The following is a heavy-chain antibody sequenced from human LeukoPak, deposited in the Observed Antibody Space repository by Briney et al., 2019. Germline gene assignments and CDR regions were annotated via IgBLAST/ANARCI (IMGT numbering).Heavy chain of an antibody. V-gene: IGHV1-2*02. CDR1: GYTFTGCF. J-gene: IGHJ4*02. Sequence: ASVKVSYKASGYTFTGCFMHWVRQAPGQGLDWMGWINPNTGGTKYAQKFQGRVTMTRDTSIGTAYMELSTVTSDETAVYFCSRVHVTGYVSLDLGYWGQGTQVTVSS. CDR2: INPNTGGT. CDR3: SRVHVTGYVSLDLGY. D-gene: IGHD3-9*01.